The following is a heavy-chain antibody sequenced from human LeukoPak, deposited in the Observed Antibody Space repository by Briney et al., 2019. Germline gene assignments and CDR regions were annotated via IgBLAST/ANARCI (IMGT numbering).Heavy chain of an antibody. Sequence: PGGSLRLSCAASGFTFSSYWMSWVRQAPGKGLEWVANIKQDGSEKYYVDSVKGRFTISRDNAKNSLYLQMNSLRAEDTAVYYCARDPRGSYGGNSSPFDIWGQGTMVTVSS. CDR1: GFTFSSYW. V-gene: IGHV3-7*01. D-gene: IGHD4-23*01. CDR2: IKQDGSEK. CDR3: ARDPRGSYGGNSSPFDI. J-gene: IGHJ3*02.